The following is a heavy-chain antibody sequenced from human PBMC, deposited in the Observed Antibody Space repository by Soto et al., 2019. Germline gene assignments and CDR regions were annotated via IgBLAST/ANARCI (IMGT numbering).Heavy chain of an antibody. CDR3: ARGVVPAAMGAYYYGMEV. V-gene: IGHV1-8*01. CDR1: GYTFTSYD. J-gene: IGHJ6*04. D-gene: IGHD2-2*01. CDR2: MNPNSGNT. Sequence: ASVKVSCKASGYTFTSYDINWVRQATGQGLEWMGWMNPNSGNTGYAQKFQGRVTMTRNTSISTAYMELRSLRSEDTAVYYCARGVVPAAMGAYYYGMEVWGEGTTVTVSS.